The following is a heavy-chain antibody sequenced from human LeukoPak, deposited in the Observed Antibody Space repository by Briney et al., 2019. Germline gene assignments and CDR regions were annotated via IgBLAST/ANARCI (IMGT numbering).Heavy chain of an antibody. CDR3: ARDQGSGYDLVPYYYYYMDV. Sequence: GGSLRLSCAASGFTFNNYNMNWVRQAPGKGLEWVSSISYSSSYIYYADSVKGRFSISRDSAKSSLYLQMNSLRAEDTAVYYCARDQGSGYDLVPYYYYYMDVWGKGTTVTVS. J-gene: IGHJ6*03. V-gene: IGHV3-21*01. D-gene: IGHD5-12*01. CDR2: ISYSSSYI. CDR1: GFTFNNYN.